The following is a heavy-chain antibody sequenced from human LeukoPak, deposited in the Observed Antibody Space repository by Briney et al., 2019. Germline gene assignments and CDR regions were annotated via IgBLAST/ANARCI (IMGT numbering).Heavy chain of an antibody. Sequence: SVKVSCKASGGTFSSYAISWVRQAPGQGLEWMGGIIPIFGTANYAQKFQGRVTMTTDTSTSTAYMELRSLRSDDTAAYYCARDRWSGSYYQGLDFWGQGTMVTVSS. CDR2: IIPIFGTA. CDR1: GGTFSSYA. D-gene: IGHD1-26*01. CDR3: ARDRWSGSYYQGLDF. J-gene: IGHJ3*01. V-gene: IGHV1-69*05.